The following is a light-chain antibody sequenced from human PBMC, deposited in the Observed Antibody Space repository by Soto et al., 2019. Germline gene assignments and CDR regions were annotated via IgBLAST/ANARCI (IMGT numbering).Light chain of an antibody. J-gene: IGLJ2*01. CDR1: SSNIGSNT. V-gene: IGLV1-44*01. CDR3: ATWDDSPDGPV. CDR2: SNN. Sequence: QSVLTQPPSASGTPGQRVTISCSGSSSNIGSNTVNWYQQLPGTAPNLLIYSNNQRPSGVPDRFSGSKSGTSASLAISGLQSEDEADYYCATWDDSPDGPVFGGGTKLTVL.